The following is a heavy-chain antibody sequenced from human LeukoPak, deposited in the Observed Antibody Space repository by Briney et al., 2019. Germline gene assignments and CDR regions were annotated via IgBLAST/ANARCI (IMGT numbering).Heavy chain of an antibody. CDR3: AKDMEVATTYAFDY. Sequence: GRSLRLSCAASGFTFDDYAMHWVRQAPGKGLEWVSGISRNSGSIGYADSVKGRFTISRDNAKNSLYLQMNSLRAEDMALYYCAKDMEVATTYAFDYWGQGTLVTVSS. CDR1: GFTFDDYA. J-gene: IGHJ4*02. V-gene: IGHV3-9*03. D-gene: IGHD5-12*01. CDR2: ISRNSGSI.